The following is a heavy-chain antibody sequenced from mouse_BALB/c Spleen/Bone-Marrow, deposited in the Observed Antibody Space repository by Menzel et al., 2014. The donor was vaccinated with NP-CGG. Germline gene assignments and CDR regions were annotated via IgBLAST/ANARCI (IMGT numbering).Heavy chain of an antibody. V-gene: IGHV7-3*02. CDR3: ARDTDV. J-gene: IGHJ1*03. Sequence: EVKLVESGGGLVQPGGSLRLSCATSGFTFIDYYMSWVRQPPGKALEWLGFIRNKANGYTTDYSASVKGRFTISRDNSQSILYLQMNTLRAEDSATYYCARDTDVWGTGTTVTGSS. CDR2: IRNKANGYTT. CDR1: GFTFIDYY.